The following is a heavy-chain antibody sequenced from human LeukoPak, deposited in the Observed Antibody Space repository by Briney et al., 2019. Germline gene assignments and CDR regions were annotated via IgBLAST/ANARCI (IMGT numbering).Heavy chain of an antibody. D-gene: IGHD6-6*01. CDR2: ISGSADST. Sequence: GGSLRLSCAASGFTFSNYAMSWVRQAPGKGLEWVSAISGSADSTYYADSVKGRFTISRDNSKKTLYLQMSSLRAEDTAIYYCVKGGAYTTSSNFDYWGQGTLVTVSS. CDR3: VKGGAYTTSSNFDY. V-gene: IGHV3-23*01. CDR1: GFTFSNYA. J-gene: IGHJ4*02.